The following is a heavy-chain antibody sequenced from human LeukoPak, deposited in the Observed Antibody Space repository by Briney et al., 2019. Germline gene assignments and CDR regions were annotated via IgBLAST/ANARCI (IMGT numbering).Heavy chain of an antibody. Sequence: SVKVSCKASGGTFSSYAISWVRQAPGQGLEWMGGIIPIFGTANYAQKFQGGVTITADESTSTAYMELSSLRSEDTAVYYCARERERLGDYDPEYFQHWGQGTLVTVSS. CDR1: GGTFSSYA. J-gene: IGHJ1*01. CDR2: IIPIFGTA. V-gene: IGHV1-69*19. D-gene: IGHD4-17*01. CDR3: ARERERLGDYDPEYFQH.